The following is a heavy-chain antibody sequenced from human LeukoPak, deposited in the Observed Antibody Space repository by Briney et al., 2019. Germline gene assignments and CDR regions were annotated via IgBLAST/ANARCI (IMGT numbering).Heavy chain of an antibody. Sequence: PSETLSLTCTVPGGSINSYYWSWIPQPPGKGLECIGYIHYTGSTNYNPSLNSRATISRDTSKNHFSLELSAATAADTGVYYCARGFLGDYFGSGSYYVFDYWGQGTLISVSS. J-gene: IGHJ4*02. V-gene: IGHV4-59*01. CDR3: ARGFLGDYFGSGSYYVFDY. CDR2: IHYTGST. D-gene: IGHD3-10*01. CDR1: GGSINSYY.